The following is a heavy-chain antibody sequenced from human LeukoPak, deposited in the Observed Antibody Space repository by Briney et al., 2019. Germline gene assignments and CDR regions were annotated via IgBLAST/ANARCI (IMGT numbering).Heavy chain of an antibody. J-gene: IGHJ5*02. V-gene: IGHV4-38-2*02. D-gene: IGHD2-21*01. Sequence: SETLSLTCTVSGYSISSGYYWGWIRQPPGKGLEWIGSIYHSGSTYYNPSLKSRVTISVDTSKNQFSLKLSSVTAADTAVYCCARAEGGTTGYYNWFDPWGQGTLVTVSS. CDR2: IYHSGST. CDR1: GYSISSGYY. CDR3: ARAEGGTTGYYNWFDP.